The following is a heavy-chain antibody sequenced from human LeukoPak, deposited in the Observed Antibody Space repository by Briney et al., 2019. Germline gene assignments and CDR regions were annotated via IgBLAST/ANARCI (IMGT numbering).Heavy chain of an antibody. J-gene: IGHJ6*03. CDR1: GGSISSYY. Sequence: SETLSLTRTVSGGSISSYYWSWIRQPPGKGLEWIGYIYYSGSTNYNPSLKSRVTISVDTSKNQFSLKLSSVTAADTAVYYCARDGPESSSSFYYYYMDVWGKGTTVTVSS. CDR2: IYYSGST. CDR3: ARDGPESSSSFYYYYMDV. V-gene: IGHV4-59*01. D-gene: IGHD6-6*01.